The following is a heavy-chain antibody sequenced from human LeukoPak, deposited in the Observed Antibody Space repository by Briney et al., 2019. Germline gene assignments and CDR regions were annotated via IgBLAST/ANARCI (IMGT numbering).Heavy chain of an antibody. V-gene: IGHV4-39*01. CDR2: MYYSGST. CDR1: GGSISSSDYY. D-gene: IGHD5-24*01. J-gene: IGHJ4*02. Sequence: SETLSLTCTISGGSISSSDYYWGWIRQPPGKGLEWIGSMYYSGSTNYNPSLKSRVTISVDTSKNQFSLKLTSVTAADTAVYYCARQVRTRDGYKYYFDYWGQGTLVTVSS. CDR3: ARQVRTRDGYKYYFDY.